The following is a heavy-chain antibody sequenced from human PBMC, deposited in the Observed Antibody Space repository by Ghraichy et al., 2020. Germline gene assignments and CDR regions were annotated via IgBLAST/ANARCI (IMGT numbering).Heavy chain of an antibody. D-gene: IGHD6-19*01. J-gene: IGHJ4*02. CDR3: ARHSSDWSYFDS. CDR1: GGSISSYY. CDR2: IYYSGSP. V-gene: IGHV4-59*01. Sequence: SETLSLTYTVSGGSISSYYWSWIRQPPGKGLEWIGYIYYSGSPNYNPSLKSRVTISVDTSKNQFSLELRSVTAADTAVYYCARHSSDWSYFDSWGQGTLVTVSS.